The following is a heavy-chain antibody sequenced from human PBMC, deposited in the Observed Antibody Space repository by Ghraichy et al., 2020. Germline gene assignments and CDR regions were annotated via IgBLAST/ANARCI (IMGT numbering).Heavy chain of an antibody. CDR1: GFTFSSYG. J-gene: IGHJ4*01. CDR2: IWYDGNKK. D-gene: IGHD3-10*01. V-gene: IGHV3-33*01. Sequence: GGSLRLSCAASGFTFSSYGMHWVRQAPGKGLEWVAIIWYDGNKKYYADSVKGRFTISRDNSKNTLYLQMNGLRAEDTAVYYCARDSPGESYDLDYWGQGTLVTVSS. CDR3: ARDSPGESYDLDY.